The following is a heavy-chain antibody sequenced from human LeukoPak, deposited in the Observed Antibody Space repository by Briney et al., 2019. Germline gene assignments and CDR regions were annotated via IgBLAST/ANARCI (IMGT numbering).Heavy chain of an antibody. V-gene: IGHV4-4*02. CDR3: ARHSMTYCGGDCYLLDY. CDR1: GGSISSSNW. D-gene: IGHD2-21*02. J-gene: IGHJ4*02. Sequence: SGTLSLTCAVSGGSISSSNWWSWVRPPPGKGLEWIGYIYYSGSTNYNPSLKSRVTISVDTSKNQFSLKLSSVTAADTAVYYCARHSMTYCGGDCYLLDYWGQGTLVTVSS. CDR2: IYYSGST.